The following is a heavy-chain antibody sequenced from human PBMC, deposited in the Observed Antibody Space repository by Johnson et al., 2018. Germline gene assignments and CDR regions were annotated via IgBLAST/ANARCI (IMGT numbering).Heavy chain of an antibody. Sequence: QVQLQESGPGLVKPSETLSLTCTVSGGSISSRSYYWGWIRQPPGKGLEWIGSIYYSGSSYYNPSLKSRLTRSVDTSKNQFSLKLSSVTAADPAVYYCARYYYYMDVWGKGTTVTVS. CDR1: GGSISSRSYY. J-gene: IGHJ6*03. CDR3: ARYYYYMDV. CDR2: IYYSGSS. V-gene: IGHV4-39*07.